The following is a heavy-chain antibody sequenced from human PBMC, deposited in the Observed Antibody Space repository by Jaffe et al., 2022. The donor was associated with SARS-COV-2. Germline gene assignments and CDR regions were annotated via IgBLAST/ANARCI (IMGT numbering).Heavy chain of an antibody. CDR3: ARLGYDSSGYSVYYYGMDV. J-gene: IGHJ6*02. D-gene: IGHD3-22*01. Sequence: QVQLQESGPGLVKPSQTLSLTCTVSGGSISSGGYYWSWIRQHPGKGLEWIGYIYYSGSTYYNPSLKSRVTISVDTSKNQFSLKLSSVTAADTAVYYCARLGYDSSGYSVYYYGMDVWGQGTTVTVSS. CDR2: IYYSGST. CDR1: GGSISSGGYY. V-gene: IGHV4-31*03.